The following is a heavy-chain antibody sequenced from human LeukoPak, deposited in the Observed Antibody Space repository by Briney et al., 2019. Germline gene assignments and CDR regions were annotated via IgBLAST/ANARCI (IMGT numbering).Heavy chain of an antibody. D-gene: IGHD1-26*01. Sequence: PGGSLRLSCAASGFTFSTYSMHWVRQAPGEGLEWVAFIRYDGTNKNYVDSVKGRFTISRDNSKNTLYLQMNSLGAEDTAVYYCAKESGDHFEAFDIWGQGTMVTVSS. CDR2: IRYDGTNK. CDR1: GFTFSTYS. CDR3: AKESGDHFEAFDI. V-gene: IGHV3-30*02. J-gene: IGHJ3*02.